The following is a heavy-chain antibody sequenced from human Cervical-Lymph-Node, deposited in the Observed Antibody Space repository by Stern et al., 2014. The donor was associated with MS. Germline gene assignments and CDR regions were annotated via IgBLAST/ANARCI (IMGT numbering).Heavy chain of an antibody. D-gene: IGHD3-9*01. CDR3: ARGWSYDILTGYSY. Sequence: VQLVQSGAEVKKPGSSVKVSCKASGDTFSNYAISWVRQAPGQGLEWMGGIIPIFGSPNYAQKFQDRVTITADESTSTAYMELSSLRSEDTAVYYCARGWSYDILTGYSYWGQGTLVTVSS. CDR1: GDTFSNYA. CDR2: IIPIFGSP. J-gene: IGHJ4*02. V-gene: IGHV1-69*01.